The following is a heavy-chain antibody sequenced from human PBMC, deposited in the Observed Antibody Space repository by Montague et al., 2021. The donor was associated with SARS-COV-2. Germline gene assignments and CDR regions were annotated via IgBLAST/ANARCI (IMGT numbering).Heavy chain of an antibody. V-gene: IGHV4-34*01. CDR3: ARGRTELGAYYDFWSGYYWGGQNWFDP. CDR2: INHSGST. J-gene: IGHJ5*02. Sequence: SETLSLTCAVYGGSFSGYYWSWIRQPPGKGLEWIGEINHSGSTNYNPSLKSRVTISVDTSKNQFSLRLSSVTAADTAVYYCARGRTELGAYYDFWSGYYWGGQNWFDPWGQGTLVTVSS. D-gene: IGHD3-3*01. CDR1: GGSFSGYY.